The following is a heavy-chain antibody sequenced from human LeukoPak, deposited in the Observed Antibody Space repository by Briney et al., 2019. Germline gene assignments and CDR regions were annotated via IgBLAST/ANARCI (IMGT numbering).Heavy chain of an antibody. CDR2: ISSSGSSI. J-gene: IGHJ4*02. CDR3: ARDRLFRNLPDY. CDR1: GFTFSSYE. V-gene: IGHV3-48*03. D-gene: IGHD1-7*01. Sequence: GGSLRLSCAASGFTFSSYEMNWVRQAPGKGLEWISYISSSGSSISYADSVKGRFTISRDNAKNPLNLQMNSLRAEDTAVYYCARDRLFRNLPDYWGQGTLVTVSS.